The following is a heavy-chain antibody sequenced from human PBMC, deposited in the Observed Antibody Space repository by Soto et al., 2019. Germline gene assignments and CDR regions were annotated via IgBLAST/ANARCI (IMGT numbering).Heavy chain of an antibody. J-gene: IGHJ6*03. Sequence: GASVKVSCKASGYTFTSYDINWVRQATGQGLEWMGWMNPNSGNTGYAQKFQGRVTMTRNTSISTAYMELSSLRSEDTAVYYCARVYSPPELRSEYYYYMDVWGKGTTVTVSS. D-gene: IGHD1-7*01. CDR3: ARVYSPPELRSEYYYYMDV. CDR1: GYTFTSYD. V-gene: IGHV1-8*01. CDR2: MNPNSGNT.